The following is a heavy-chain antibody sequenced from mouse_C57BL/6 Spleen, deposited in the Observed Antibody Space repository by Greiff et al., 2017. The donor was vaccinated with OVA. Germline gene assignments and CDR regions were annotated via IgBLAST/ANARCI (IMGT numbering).Heavy chain of an antibody. CDR1: GFTFTDYY. Sequence: EVHLVESGGGLVQPGGSLSLSCAASGFTFTDYYMSWVRQPPGKALEWLGFIRNKANGYTTEYSASVKGRFTISRDNSQSILYLQMNALRAEDSATYYCARYTTNFDYWGQGTTLTVSS. J-gene: IGHJ2*01. V-gene: IGHV7-3*01. CDR2: IRNKANGYTT. CDR3: ARYTTNFDY.